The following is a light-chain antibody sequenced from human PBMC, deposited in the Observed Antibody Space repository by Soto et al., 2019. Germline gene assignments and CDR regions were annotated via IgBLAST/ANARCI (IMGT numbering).Light chain of an antibody. J-gene: IGLJ1*01. CDR3: AAWDDSLGGYV. CDR1: SSNIGSNA. CDR2: SND. V-gene: IGLV1-47*02. Sequence: QSVLTQSPSASGTPGQKMTISCSGSSSNIGSNAVYWYQQVPGSAPRLLMHSNDQRPSGVPDRFSGSRSGTSASLAVSGLRSEDEADYYCAAWDDSLGGYVFGPGTKLT.